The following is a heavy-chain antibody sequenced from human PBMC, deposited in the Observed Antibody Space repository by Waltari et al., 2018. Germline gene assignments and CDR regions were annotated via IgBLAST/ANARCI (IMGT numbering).Heavy chain of an antibody. D-gene: IGHD2-15*01. CDR1: GGFSY. CDR3: ATLGARYSNAFDV. CDR2: ASYSGST. J-gene: IGHJ3*01. Sequence: QVQLQELGPGLVKPSETLSLTCTLSGGFSYLSWIRQPPGKGLECLGYASYSGSTYYNPSLQSRVTILVGSSRNQFSLQLSSVTAADTAVYYCATLGARYSNAFDVWGQGTMVTVSS. V-gene: IGHV4-59*08.